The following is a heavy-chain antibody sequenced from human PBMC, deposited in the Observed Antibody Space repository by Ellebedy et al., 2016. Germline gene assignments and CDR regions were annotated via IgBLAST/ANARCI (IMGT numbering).Heavy chain of an antibody. CDR1: GFTFSSYW. CDR3: AKDLLSYCSGGSCYEVYGMDV. J-gene: IGHJ6*02. D-gene: IGHD2-15*01. Sequence: GGSLRLXXAASGFTFSSYWMHWVRQAPGKGLVWVSRINSDGSSTSYADSVKGRFTISRDNAKNSLYLQMNSLRAEDTAVYYCAKDLLSYCSGGSCYEVYGMDVWGQGTTVTVSS. CDR2: INSDGSST. V-gene: IGHV3-74*01.